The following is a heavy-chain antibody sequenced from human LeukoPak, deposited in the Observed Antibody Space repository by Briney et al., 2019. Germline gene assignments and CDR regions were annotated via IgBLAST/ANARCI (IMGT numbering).Heavy chain of an antibody. CDR1: GFTFSSYA. Sequence: GGSLRLSCAASGFTFSSYAMHWVRQAPGKGLEWVAVISYDGSNKYYADSVKGRFTISRDNSKNTLYLQMNSLRAEDTAVYYCASCSSTSCYTGYYYYGMDVWGQGTTVTVSS. D-gene: IGHD2-2*02. J-gene: IGHJ6*02. CDR3: ASCSSTSCYTGYYYYGMDV. V-gene: IGHV3-30-3*01. CDR2: ISYDGSNK.